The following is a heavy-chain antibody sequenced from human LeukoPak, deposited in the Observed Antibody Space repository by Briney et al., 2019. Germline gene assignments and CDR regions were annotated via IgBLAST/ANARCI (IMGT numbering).Heavy chain of an antibody. CDR1: GSIFSNYA. Sequence: SGGSLRLSCAASGSIFSNYAMRWVRQAPGQGLEWVSGISGSGSNTYYGDSVKGRFTISRDNSKNTLYLQMNSLRAEDTAVYYCAKCGSGSTVYVDVWGKGTTVTVSS. CDR2: ISGSGSNT. J-gene: IGHJ6*03. CDR3: AKCGSGSTVYVDV. V-gene: IGHV3-23*01. D-gene: IGHD1-26*01.